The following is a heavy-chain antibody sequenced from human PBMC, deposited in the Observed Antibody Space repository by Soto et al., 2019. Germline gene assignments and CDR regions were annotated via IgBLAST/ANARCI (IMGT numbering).Heavy chain of an antibody. J-gene: IGHJ4*02. V-gene: IGHV4-39*01. Sequence: PSETLSLTCTVSGGSISSSTYYWGWVRQPPGKGLEWIASIYYSGSTNYNPSLKSRVTISVDTSKNQFSLKVSSVTAADTAVYYCARRSYYGSGSIFDYWGQGTLVTVSS. CDR2: IYYSGST. CDR1: GGSISSSTYY. CDR3: ARRSYYGSGSIFDY. D-gene: IGHD3-10*01.